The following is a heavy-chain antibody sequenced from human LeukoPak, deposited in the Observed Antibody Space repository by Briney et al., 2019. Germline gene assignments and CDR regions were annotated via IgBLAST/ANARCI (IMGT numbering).Heavy chain of an antibody. CDR1: GGTFSSYA. CDR2: IIPIFGTA. J-gene: IGHJ6*03. Sequence: ASVKVSCKASGGTFSSYAISWVRQAPGQGLEWMGGIIPIFGTANYAQKFQGRVTITADKSTSTAYMELSSLRSEDTAVYYCARGGSGWYNYYYYMDVWGKGTTVTISS. CDR3: ARGGSGWYNYYYYMDV. V-gene: IGHV1-69*06. D-gene: IGHD6-19*01.